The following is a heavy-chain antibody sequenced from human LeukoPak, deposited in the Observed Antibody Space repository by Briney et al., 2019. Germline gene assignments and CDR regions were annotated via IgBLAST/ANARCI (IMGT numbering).Heavy chain of an antibody. J-gene: IGHJ4*02. Sequence: GGSLRLSCAASGFTFSSYAMSWVRQAPGKGLEWVSSISSSSSYVYYADSVKGRFTISRDNAKNSLYLQMNSLRAEDTAVYYCTSGSTHYWGQGTLVTVSS. V-gene: IGHV3-21*01. CDR3: TSGSTHY. CDR1: GFTFSSYA. CDR2: ISSSSSYV. D-gene: IGHD3-10*01.